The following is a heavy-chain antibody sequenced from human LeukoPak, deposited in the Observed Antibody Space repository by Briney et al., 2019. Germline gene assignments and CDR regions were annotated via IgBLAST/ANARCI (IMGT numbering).Heavy chain of an antibody. V-gene: IGHV1-69*13. Sequence: ASVKVSCKASGYTFTGYYVHWVRQAPGQGLEWMGGIIPIFGTANYAQKFQGRVTITADESTSTAYMELSSLRSEDTAVYYCARQGGVLDAFDIWGQGTMVTVSS. CDR3: ARQGGVLDAFDI. J-gene: IGHJ3*02. CDR1: GYTFTGYY. CDR2: IIPIFGTA. D-gene: IGHD1-1*01.